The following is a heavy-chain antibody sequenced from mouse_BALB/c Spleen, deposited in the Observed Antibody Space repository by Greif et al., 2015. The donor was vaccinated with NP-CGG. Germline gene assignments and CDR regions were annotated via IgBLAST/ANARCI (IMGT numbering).Heavy chain of an antibody. CDR1: GFTFSSYG. D-gene: IGHD2-2*01. CDR3: ARSYGYPDY. Sequence: EVHLVESGGGLVQLGGSLKLSCAASGFTFSSYGMSWVRQTPDKRLELVATINSNGGSTYYPDSVKGRFTISRDNAKNTLYLQMSSLKSEDTAMYYCARSYGYPDYWGQGTTLTVSS. J-gene: IGHJ2*01. V-gene: IGHV5-6-3*01. CDR2: INSNGGST.